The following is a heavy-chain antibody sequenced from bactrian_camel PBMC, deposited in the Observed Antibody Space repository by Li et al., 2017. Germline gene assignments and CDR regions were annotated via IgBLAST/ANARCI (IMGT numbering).Heavy chain of an antibody. J-gene: IGHJ4*01. CDR1: GYTSHHCVG. CDR3: EPDGHGAEVITACTRY. Sequence: VQLVESGGGSVQAGESLRLSCTAPGYTSHHCVGMDWYRQDPGKNRQWVASISADGVTRYADSVNGRFTISEDKAKDTVYLQMTNLKPEDTSVYKCEPDGHGAEVITACTRYWGQGTQVTVS. V-gene: IGHV3S53*01. CDR2: ISADGVT. D-gene: IGHD3*01.